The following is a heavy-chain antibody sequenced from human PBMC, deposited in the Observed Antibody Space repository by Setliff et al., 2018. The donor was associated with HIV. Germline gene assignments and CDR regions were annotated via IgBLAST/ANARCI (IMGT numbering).Heavy chain of an antibody. CDR3: ARESEAAADF. Sequence: SETLSLTCAVYGGSFSGDYWSWIRQTPGKGLEWIGEINHSGSINYNPSLKSRVTISVDTSKNQFSLKLSSVTAADTAVYYCARESEAAADFWGQGTLVTVSS. D-gene: IGHD6-13*01. CDR2: INHSGSI. CDR1: GGSFSGDY. V-gene: IGHV4-34*01. J-gene: IGHJ4*02.